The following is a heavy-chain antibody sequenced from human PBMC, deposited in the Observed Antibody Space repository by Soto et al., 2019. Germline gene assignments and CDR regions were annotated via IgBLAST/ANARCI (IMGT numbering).Heavy chain of an antibody. CDR1: GFTVSSNY. V-gene: IGHV3-66*01. D-gene: IGHD1-26*01. J-gene: IGHJ6*03. Sequence: GGSLRLSCAASGFTVSSNYMSWVRQAPGKGLEWVSVIYSGGSTYYADSVKGRFTISRDNSKNTLYLQMNSLRAEDTAVYYCARVRSGIVTGWYYYYMDVWGKGTTVTVSS. CDR3: ARVRSGIVTGWYYYYMDV. CDR2: IYSGGST.